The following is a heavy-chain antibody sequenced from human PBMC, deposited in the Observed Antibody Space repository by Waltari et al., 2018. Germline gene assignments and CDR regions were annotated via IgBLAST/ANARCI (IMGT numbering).Heavy chain of an antibody. J-gene: IGHJ2*01. CDR3: ARATVVVVAATPLPGWYFDL. D-gene: IGHD2-15*01. Sequence: QVQLQQWGAGLLKPSETLSLTCAVYGGSFSGYYWSWIRQPPGKGLEWIGEINQSGSTNYNPALKSRVTISVDTSKNQFSLRLSSVTAADTAVYYCARATVVVVAATPLPGWYFDLWGRGTLVTVSS. CDR1: GGSFSGYY. CDR2: INQSGST. V-gene: IGHV4-34*01.